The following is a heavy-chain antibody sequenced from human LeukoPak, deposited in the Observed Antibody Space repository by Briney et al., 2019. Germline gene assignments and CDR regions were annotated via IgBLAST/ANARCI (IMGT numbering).Heavy chain of an antibody. CDR1: GYSISNGYY. V-gene: IGHV4-38-2*02. J-gene: IGHJ4*02. D-gene: IGHD2-15*01. CDR3: ARGYCSGGRCYFWDY. Sequence: SETLSLTCTVSGYSISNGYYWGWIRQPPGKGLEWIGSMYHSGTTYYNPSLKSRVTISVDTSKNQFSLKLSSVTAADTAVYYCARGYCSGGRCYFWDYWGQGTLVTVSS. CDR2: MYHSGTT.